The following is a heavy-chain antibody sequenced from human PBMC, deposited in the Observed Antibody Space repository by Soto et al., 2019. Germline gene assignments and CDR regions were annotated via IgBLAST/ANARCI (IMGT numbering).Heavy chain of an antibody. CDR1: GYTFTDYS. V-gene: IGHV1-3*01. Sequence: QVQLVQSGAEVKKPGASLNVSCKAYGYTFTDYSMHWVRQAPGQRLEWMGWINAGNGVTKYSQNFRGRATISRDTSASTAYLYLGSLRSEDTAVYYCARSPTTVTAWYVDLWGRGTLVTVSS. CDR3: ARSPTTVTAWYVDL. J-gene: IGHJ2*01. D-gene: IGHD4-17*01. CDR2: INAGNGVT.